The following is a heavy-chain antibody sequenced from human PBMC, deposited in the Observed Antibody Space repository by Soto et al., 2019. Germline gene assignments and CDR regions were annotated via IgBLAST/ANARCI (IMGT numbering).Heavy chain of an antibody. Sequence: QVQLVQSGAEVKKPGASVKVSCKASGYTFINYRISWVRQAPGQGLEWMGWINTYNGNTNHAQNLQGRVNMTTDTSTSTAYMELRSLRSDDTAVYYCARGVGSGIYYNQYNWFDPWGQGTLVTVSS. CDR2: INTYNGNT. V-gene: IGHV1-18*01. D-gene: IGHD3-10*01. CDR1: GYTFINYR. J-gene: IGHJ5*02. CDR3: ARGVGSGIYYNQYNWFDP.